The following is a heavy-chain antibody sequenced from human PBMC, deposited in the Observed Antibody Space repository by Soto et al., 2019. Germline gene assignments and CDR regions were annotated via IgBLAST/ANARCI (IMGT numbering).Heavy chain of an antibody. J-gene: IGHJ4*03. CDR2: MHHSGSR. CDR3: ARHDNMLLGLTYFDF. V-gene: IGHV4-4*01. D-gene: IGHD1-1*01. Sequence: QVQLQESGPGLVKPSGTLSLTCTVSGDSISSDKWRSWLRQPPGKGLEWIGVMHHSGSRHHKPSLWGRVSISVNKAVKQCSLHLTAVFASDSALYCCARHDNMLLGLTYFDFWSHVILVPVSS. CDR1: GDSISSDKW.